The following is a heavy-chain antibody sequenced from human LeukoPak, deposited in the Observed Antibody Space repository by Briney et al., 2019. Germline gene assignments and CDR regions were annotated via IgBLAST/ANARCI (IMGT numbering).Heavy chain of an antibody. CDR2: VSSHGNDG. V-gene: IGHV3-30*01. CDR1: EFTCRDCA. Sequence: PGGTLRRSGAVSEFTCRDCAMHWVGQAPVKGLELVAVVSSHGNDGYYADSVKGRFTISRDNSKNTLYLQIDSLRAEDTAIYYCTRDAYNFNDFDYWGQGTLVTVSS. D-gene: IGHD5-24*01. CDR3: TRDAYNFNDFDY. J-gene: IGHJ4*02.